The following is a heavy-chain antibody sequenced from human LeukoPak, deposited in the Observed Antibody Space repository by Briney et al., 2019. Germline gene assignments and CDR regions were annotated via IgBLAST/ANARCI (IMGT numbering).Heavy chain of an antibody. V-gene: IGHV4-34*01. J-gene: IGHJ4*02. CDR2: INHSGNT. CDR3: AKEKGGYNF. Sequence: PSETLSLTCAVTGGSFSGYYWIWIRQPPGKGLEWIGEINHSGNTKYNPSLKSRVTISIDTSKNQFSLKLTSVTAADTAVYYCAKEKGGYNFGGQGTLVTVSS. D-gene: IGHD5-24*01. CDR1: GGSFSGYY.